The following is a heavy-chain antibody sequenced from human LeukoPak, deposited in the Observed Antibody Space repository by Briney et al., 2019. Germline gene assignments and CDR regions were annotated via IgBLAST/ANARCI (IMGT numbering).Heavy chain of an antibody. J-gene: IGHJ3*02. CDR3: ARDSVRQQLDPDAFDI. CDR2: ISAYNGNT. D-gene: IGHD6-13*01. Sequence: GESLKISCKGSGYSFTFYWIGWVRQMPGKGLEWMGWISAYNGNTNYAQKLQGRVTMTTDTSTSTAYMELRSLRSDDTAVYYCARDSVRQQLDPDAFDIWGQGTMVTVSS. V-gene: IGHV1-18*04. CDR1: GYSFTFYW.